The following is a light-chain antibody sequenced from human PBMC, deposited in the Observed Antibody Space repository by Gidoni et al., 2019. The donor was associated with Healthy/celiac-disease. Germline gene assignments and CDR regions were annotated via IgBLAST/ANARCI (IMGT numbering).Light chain of an antibody. CDR3: QQYNNWPPLT. V-gene: IGKV3-15*01. CDR1: QSVSSN. CDR2: GAS. J-gene: IGKJ4*01. Sequence: EIVMTQSPATLSVSPGERATLSCRASQSVSSNLAWYQQKPGQAPRLLIYGASTRATGIPAWFSGSGSGTEFTLTISSLQSEDFAVYYCQQYNNWPPLTFGGGTQVEIK.